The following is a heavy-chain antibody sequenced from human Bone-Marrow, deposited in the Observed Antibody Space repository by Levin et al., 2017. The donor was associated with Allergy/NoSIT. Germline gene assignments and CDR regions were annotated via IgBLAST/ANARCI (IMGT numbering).Heavy chain of an antibody. Sequence: GESLKISCKGSGYNFATSWIGWVRQMPGKGLEWMGVIYPGDSDTRYSPSFQDQVTISADKYINTAYLQWSSLKASDTAMYYCARRCSGGSCYSGNSYGMDVWGQGTTVIVSS. V-gene: IGHV5-51*01. J-gene: IGHJ6*02. CDR3: ARRCSGGSCYSGNSYGMDV. CDR1: GYNFATSW. D-gene: IGHD2-15*01. CDR2: IYPGDSDT.